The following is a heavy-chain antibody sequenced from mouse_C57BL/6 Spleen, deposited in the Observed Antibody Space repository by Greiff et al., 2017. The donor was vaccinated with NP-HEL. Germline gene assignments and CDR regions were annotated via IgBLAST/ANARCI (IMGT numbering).Heavy chain of an antibody. CDR2: FHPYNDDT. CDR3: ARGESLRDAFFAY. Sequence: QVHVKQSGAELVKPGASVKMSCKASGYTFTTYPIEWMKQNHGKSLEWIGNFHPYNDDTKYNEKFKGKATLTVEKSSSTVYLELSRLTSDDSAVYYCARGESLRDAFFAYWGQGTLVTVSA. D-gene: IGHD1-1*01. V-gene: IGHV1-47*01. J-gene: IGHJ3*01. CDR1: GYTFTTYP.